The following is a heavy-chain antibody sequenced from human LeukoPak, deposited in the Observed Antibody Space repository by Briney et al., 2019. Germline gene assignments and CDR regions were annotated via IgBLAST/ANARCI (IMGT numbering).Heavy chain of an antibody. Sequence: SETLSLTCAVYSGSFSGYYCSWIRQPPGKGLEWIGEINHSGSTNYNPSLKSRVTISVDTSKNQFSLKLSSVTAADTAVYYCARLVGSFYGMDVWGQGTTVTVSS. CDR2: INHSGST. V-gene: IGHV4-34*01. D-gene: IGHD1-26*01. J-gene: IGHJ6*02. CDR1: SGSFSGYY. CDR3: ARLVGSFYGMDV.